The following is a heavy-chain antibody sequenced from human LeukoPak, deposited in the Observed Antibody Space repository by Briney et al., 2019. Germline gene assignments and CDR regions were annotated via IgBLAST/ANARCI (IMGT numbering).Heavy chain of an antibody. CDR1: GFTSSSYS. J-gene: IGHJ4*02. Sequence: GGSLRLSCAASGFTSSSYSMNWVRQAPGKGLEWVSSISSSSSYIYYADSVKGRFTISRDNAKNSLYLQMNSLRAEDTAVYYCARAHLYCSGGSCYSDYWGQGTLVTVSS. D-gene: IGHD2-15*01. V-gene: IGHV3-21*01. CDR3: ARAHLYCSGGSCYSDY. CDR2: ISSSSSYI.